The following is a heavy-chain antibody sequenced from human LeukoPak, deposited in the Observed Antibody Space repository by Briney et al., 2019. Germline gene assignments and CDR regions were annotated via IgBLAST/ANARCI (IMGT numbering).Heavy chain of an antibody. Sequence: PSQTLSLTCTVSGGSISSGGYYWSWIRQPPGKGLEWIGYIYHSGSTYYNPSLKSRVTISVDRSKNQFSLRLSSVTAADTAVYYCAGLLMVRGVKVAMDVWGQGTTVTVSS. CDR2: IYHSGST. CDR1: GGSISSGGYY. J-gene: IGHJ6*02. CDR3: AGLLMVRGVKVAMDV. V-gene: IGHV4-30-2*01. D-gene: IGHD3-10*01.